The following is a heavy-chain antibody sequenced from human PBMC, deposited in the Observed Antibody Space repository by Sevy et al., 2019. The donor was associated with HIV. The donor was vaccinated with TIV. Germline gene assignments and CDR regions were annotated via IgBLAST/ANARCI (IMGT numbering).Heavy chain of an antibody. D-gene: IGHD3-16*01. Sequence: SETLSLTCTVSGGSISGYYWSWIRQPPGKGLEWIGYIYYSGSTNYNPSLKSRVTISVDTSKNQFSLKLSSVTAADTAVYYCARDLGVRYFDYWGQGTLVTVSS. CDR2: IYYSGST. CDR1: GGSISGYY. J-gene: IGHJ4*02. V-gene: IGHV4-59*01. CDR3: ARDLGVRYFDY.